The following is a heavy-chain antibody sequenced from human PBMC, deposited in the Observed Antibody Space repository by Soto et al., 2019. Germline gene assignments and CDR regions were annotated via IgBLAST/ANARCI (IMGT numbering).Heavy chain of an antibody. D-gene: IGHD6-19*01. CDR2: IYPGDSDT. Sequence: EVQLVQSGAEVKKPGESLKISCKGSGYSFTSYWIGWVRQMPGKGLEWMGIIYPGDSDTRYSPSFQGQVTISADKSISTAYLQWSSLKASDTGVYYCAGHGGGIAVAGTWGGFDIWGQGTMVTVSS. CDR1: GYSFTSYW. J-gene: IGHJ3*02. V-gene: IGHV5-51*03. CDR3: AGHGGGIAVAGTWGGFDI.